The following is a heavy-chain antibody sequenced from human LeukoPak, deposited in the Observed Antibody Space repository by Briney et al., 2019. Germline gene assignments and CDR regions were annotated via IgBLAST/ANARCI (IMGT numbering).Heavy chain of an antibody. CDR3: ARRAGAYSHPYDY. J-gene: IGHJ4*02. V-gene: IGHV3-23*01. CDR2: VSSSGETT. CDR1: GFTFSSYS. D-gene: IGHD4/OR15-4a*01. Sequence: GGSLRLSCAASGFTFSSYSMNWVRQAPGKGLEWVSSVSSSGETTYYADSVKGRFTISRDNSKSTLYLQMNSLRAEDTAVYYCARRAGAYSHPYDYWGQGTLVTVSS.